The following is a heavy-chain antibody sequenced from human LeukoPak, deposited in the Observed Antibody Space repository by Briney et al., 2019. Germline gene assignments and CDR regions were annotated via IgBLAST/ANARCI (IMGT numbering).Heavy chain of an antibody. CDR3: ATVHSSGWCFDY. CDR1: GFTFSNYA. D-gene: IGHD6-19*01. CDR2: ISGNGSNT. J-gene: IGHJ4*02. V-gene: IGHV3-23*01. Sequence: GGSLRLSCAASGFTFSNYAMSWVRQAPGKGLEWVSGISGNGSNTYYADSVKGRFSISRDNSKDTLYLQMNSLRAEDTALYFCATVHSSGWCFDYWGQGTLVTVSS.